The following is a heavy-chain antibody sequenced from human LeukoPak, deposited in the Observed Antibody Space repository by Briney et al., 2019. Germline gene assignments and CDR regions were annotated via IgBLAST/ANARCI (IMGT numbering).Heavy chain of an antibody. V-gene: IGHV3-21*01. CDR1: GFTFSSYS. CDR3: ARDRSGSYSFDAFDI. D-gene: IGHD1-26*01. J-gene: IGHJ3*02. CDR2: ISSNSFYI. Sequence: GGSLRLSCAASGFTFSSYSMNWVRQASGKGLEWVSCISSNSFYIYYTDSVKGRFTISRDNAKNSLYLQMNSLRAEDTAVYYCARDRSGSYSFDAFDIWGQGTMVTVSS.